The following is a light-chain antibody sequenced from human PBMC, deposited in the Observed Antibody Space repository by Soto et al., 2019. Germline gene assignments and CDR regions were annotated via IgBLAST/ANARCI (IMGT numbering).Light chain of an antibody. CDR3: SSYAGSKNVV. J-gene: IGLJ2*01. V-gene: IGLV2-11*01. CDR1: NSDVGTYNY. CDR2: DVT. Sequence: QSALTQPRSVSGSPGQSVTISCTGTNSDVGTYNYVSWYQQHPGKAPKLIIYDVTKRPSGVPDRFSGSKSGNTASLTASGLQGDDEAEYYCSSYAGSKNVVFGGGTKLTVL.